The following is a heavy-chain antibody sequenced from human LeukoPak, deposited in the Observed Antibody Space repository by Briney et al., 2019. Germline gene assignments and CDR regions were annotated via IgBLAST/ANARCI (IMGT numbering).Heavy chain of an antibody. CDR3: AREAGGSYCY. D-gene: IGHD1-26*01. V-gene: IGHV4-39*07. CDR2: IYYSGST. CDR1: GGSISSSSYY. J-gene: IGHJ4*02. Sequence: SETLSLTCTVSGGSISSSSYYWGWIRQPPGKGLEWIGSIYYSGSTYYNPSLKSRVTISVDTSKNQFSLKLSSMTAADTAVYYCAREAGGSYCYWGQGTLVTVSS.